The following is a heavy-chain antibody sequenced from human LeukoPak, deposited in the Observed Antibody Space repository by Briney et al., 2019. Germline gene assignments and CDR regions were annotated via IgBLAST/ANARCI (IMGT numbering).Heavy chain of an antibody. J-gene: IGHJ4*02. CDR3: ARGRYYYGSGSYSDY. D-gene: IGHD3-10*01. CDR1: GGSFSGYY. V-gene: IGHV4-34*01. Sequence: SETLSLTCAVSGGSFSGYYWSWIRQPPGKELEWIGEINHSGSTNYNPSLKSRVTISVDTSKNQFSLKLSSVTAADTAVYYCARGRYYYGSGSYSDYWGQGTLVTVSS. CDR2: INHSGST.